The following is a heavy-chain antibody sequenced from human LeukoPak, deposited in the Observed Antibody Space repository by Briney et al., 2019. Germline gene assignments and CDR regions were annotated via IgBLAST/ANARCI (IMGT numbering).Heavy chain of an antibody. J-gene: IGHJ6*02. CDR1: GGSISSSSYY. D-gene: IGHD5-24*01. Sequence: SETLSLTCTVSGGSISSSSYYWGWIRQPPGKGLEWIGSIYYSGSTHYNPSLKSRVTISVDTSKNQFSLKLSSVTAADTAVYYCARKAIIYYYGMDVWGQGTTVTVSS. CDR3: ARKAIIYYYGMDV. CDR2: IYYSGST. V-gene: IGHV4-39*01.